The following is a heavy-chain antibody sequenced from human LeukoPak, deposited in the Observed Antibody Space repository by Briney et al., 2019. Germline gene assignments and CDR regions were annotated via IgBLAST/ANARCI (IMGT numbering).Heavy chain of an antibody. V-gene: IGHV3-15*07. J-gene: IGHJ4*02. D-gene: IGHD2-15*01. CDR3: TQGSGQYFDY. CDR1: GLTLSNVW. Sequence: GGTLRLSCAVSGLTLSNVWMNWVRQAPGKGLEWVGRIRSRGDGGTTDFAAPVKGRFTISRDDSKNTLYLQMNSLTSEDTAVYYCTQGSGQYFDYWGQGTLVTVSS. CDR2: IRSRGDGGTT.